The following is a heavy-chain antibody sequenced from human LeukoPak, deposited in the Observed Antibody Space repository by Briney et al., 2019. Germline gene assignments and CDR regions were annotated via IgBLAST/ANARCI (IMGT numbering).Heavy chain of an antibody. CDR3: ARHIASIFGVLKP. V-gene: IGHV4-39*01. D-gene: IGHD3-3*01. J-gene: IGHJ5*02. Sequence: SETLSLTCTVSDGSISSSSYYWGWIRQPPGKGLEWIGSISYSGSTYYNSSLKSRVTISVDTSKNQFSLKPSSVTAADTAVYYCARHIASIFGVLKPWGQGTLVTVSS. CDR1: DGSISSSSYY. CDR2: ISYSGST.